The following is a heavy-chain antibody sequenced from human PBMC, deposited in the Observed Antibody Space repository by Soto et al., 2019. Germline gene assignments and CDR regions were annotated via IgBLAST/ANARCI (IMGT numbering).Heavy chain of an antibody. CDR2: INHSGRT. Sequence: SETLSLTCAVYGGSFSGYYWSWIRQPPGKGLEWIGEINHSGRTNYNPSLKSRVTISVDTSKNQFSLKLSFVTAADTAVYYCATDRGNYWGQGTQVTVSS. V-gene: IGHV4-34*01. CDR1: GGSFSGYY. J-gene: IGHJ4*02. CDR3: ATDRGNY.